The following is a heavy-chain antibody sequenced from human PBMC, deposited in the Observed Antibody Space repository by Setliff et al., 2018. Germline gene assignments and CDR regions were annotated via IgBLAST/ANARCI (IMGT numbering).Heavy chain of an antibody. CDR2: IYTSGST. Sequence: SETLSLTCAVYGGSISNYYWSWIRQPAGKGMEWIGRIYTSGSTNYNPSLKIRVTMSVDTSKNQFSLKLSSATAADTAVYYCARKGISALSGAFDMWGQGTMVTVSS. J-gene: IGHJ3*02. CDR1: GGSISNYY. CDR3: ARKGISALSGAFDM. D-gene: IGHD1-26*01. V-gene: IGHV4-59*10.